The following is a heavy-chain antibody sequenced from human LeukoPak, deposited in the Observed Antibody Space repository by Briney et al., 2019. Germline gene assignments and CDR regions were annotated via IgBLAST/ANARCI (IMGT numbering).Heavy chain of an antibody. CDR3: AKGYYGSGSYGWFDY. CDR1: GFTFSSDA. J-gene: IGHJ4*02. D-gene: IGHD3-10*01. CDR2: ISGSGGST. V-gene: IGHV3-23*01. Sequence: PGGSLRLSCAASGFTFSSDAMSWVRQAPGKGLEWVSAISGSGGSTYYADSVKGRFTISRDDSKNTLFLHMNSLRAEDTAVYSCAKGYYGSGSYGWFDYWGQGTLVTVSS.